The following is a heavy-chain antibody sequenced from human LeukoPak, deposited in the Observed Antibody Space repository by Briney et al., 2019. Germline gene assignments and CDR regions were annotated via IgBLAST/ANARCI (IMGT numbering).Heavy chain of an antibody. Sequence: SQTLSLTCALSGDSVSSNSAAWNWIRQSPSRGLEWLGRTYYRSKWYNDYAVSVKSRITINPDTSKNQFSLQLNSVTPEDTAVYYCAREFGRCSSTSCYDWFDPWGQGTLVTVSS. CDR2: TYYRSKWYN. D-gene: IGHD2-2*01. V-gene: IGHV6-1*01. CDR1: GDSVSSNSAA. J-gene: IGHJ5*02. CDR3: AREFGRCSSTSCYDWFDP.